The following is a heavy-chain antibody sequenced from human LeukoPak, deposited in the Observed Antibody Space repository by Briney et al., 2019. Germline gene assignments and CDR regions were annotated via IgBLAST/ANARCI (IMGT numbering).Heavy chain of an antibody. CDR2: INPNSGGT. D-gene: IGHD2-2*02. Sequence: ASVKVSCKASGYTFTGYYMHWVRQAPAQGLEWMGWINPNSGGTNYAQKFQGRVTMTSDKSISTAYMELSRLRFDDTAVYYCARVSGYCSSTSCYTKYTFDYWGQGTLVTVSS. CDR3: ARVSGYCSSTSCYTKYTFDY. J-gene: IGHJ4*02. V-gene: IGHV1-2*02. CDR1: GYTFTGYY.